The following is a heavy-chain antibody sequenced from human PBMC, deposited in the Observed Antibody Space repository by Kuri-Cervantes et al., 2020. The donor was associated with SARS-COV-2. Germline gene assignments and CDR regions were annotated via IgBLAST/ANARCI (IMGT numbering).Heavy chain of an antibody. V-gene: IGHV4-59*02. D-gene: IGHD6-13*01. J-gene: IGHJ3*02. Sequence: ESLKISCTVFGGFVNSYYWTWIRQPPGKGLEWVGSIYYTGTTNYNPSLKSRVTMSIDTSKNQFSLRLSSVTAADTAVYYCARGRGSSWRLNAFDIWGQGTMVTVSS. CDR1: GGFVNSYY. CDR3: ARGRGSSWRLNAFDI. CDR2: IYYTGTT.